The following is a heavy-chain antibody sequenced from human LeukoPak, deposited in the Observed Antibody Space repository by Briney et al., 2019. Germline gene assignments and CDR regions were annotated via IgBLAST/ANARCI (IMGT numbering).Heavy chain of an antibody. D-gene: IGHD3-3*01. Sequence: PGGSLRLSCTAFGFTFNNYAMSWVRQAPGKGLEWVSGISGSGGSTYYADSVKGRFTISRDNSKNTLYLQMNSLRAEDTAVYYCATTYYDFWSGYYKGDYWGQGTLVTVSS. J-gene: IGHJ4*02. V-gene: IGHV3-23*01. CDR1: GFTFNNYA. CDR2: ISGSGGST. CDR3: ATTYYDFWSGYYKGDY.